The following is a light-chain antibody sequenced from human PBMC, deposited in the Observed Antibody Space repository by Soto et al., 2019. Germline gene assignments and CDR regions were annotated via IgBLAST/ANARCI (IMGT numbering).Light chain of an antibody. CDR2: TVS. Sequence: QSALTQPASVSGSPGQSITISCTGTSSDVGANIFVSWYQQHPGKVPKLMIYTVSSRPSGVSQRFSGSKSGNTASLTISGLQAEDAADYYCSSFTADSTHVFGPGSKVT. V-gene: IGLV2-14*01. CDR1: SSDVGANIF. J-gene: IGLJ1*01. CDR3: SSFTADSTHV.